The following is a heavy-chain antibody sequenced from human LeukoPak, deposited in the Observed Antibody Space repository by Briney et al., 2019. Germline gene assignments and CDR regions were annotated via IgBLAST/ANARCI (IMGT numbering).Heavy chain of an antibody. V-gene: IGHV3-23*01. CDR1: GFTFSSYA. CDR3: AKFSYGLGSYQDY. CDR2: ISGSGGST. D-gene: IGHD3-10*01. Sequence: GGSLRLSCAASGFTFSSYAMSWVRQAPGKGLEWVSAISGSGGSTYHADSVKGRFTISRDNSKNTLYLQMNSLRAEDTAVYYCAKFSYGLGSYQDYWGQGTLVTVSS. J-gene: IGHJ4*02.